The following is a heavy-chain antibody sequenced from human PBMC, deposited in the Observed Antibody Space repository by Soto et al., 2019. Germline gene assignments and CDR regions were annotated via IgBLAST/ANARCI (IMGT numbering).Heavy chain of an antibody. Sequence: SVKVSCKASGGTFSSYAISWVRQAPGQGLEWMGGVIPIFGTANYAQKFQGRVTITADESTSTAYMELSSLRSEDTAVYYCARGSAAAAGLYYFDYWGQGTLVTVSS. CDR2: VIPIFGTA. CDR1: GGTFSSYA. D-gene: IGHD6-13*01. J-gene: IGHJ4*02. CDR3: ARGSAAAAGLYYFDY. V-gene: IGHV1-69*13.